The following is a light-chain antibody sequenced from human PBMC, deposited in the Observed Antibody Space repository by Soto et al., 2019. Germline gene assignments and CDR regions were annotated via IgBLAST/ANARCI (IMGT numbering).Light chain of an antibody. CDR3: QQSYFARYT. CDR2: AAS. J-gene: IGKJ2*01. Sequence: DIQMTQSPSSLSASVGDRVTITCRASQSIYSSLNWYHQKPGKAPKFLIYAASNLQSGVPSRFRGSGSGTDFTPSISSLQPEDFASYYYQQSYFARYTFGQGTKVEI. V-gene: IGKV1-39*01. CDR1: QSIYSS.